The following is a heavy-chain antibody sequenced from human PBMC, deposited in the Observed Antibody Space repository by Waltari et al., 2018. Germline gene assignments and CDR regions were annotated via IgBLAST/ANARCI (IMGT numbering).Heavy chain of an antibody. J-gene: IGHJ3*02. V-gene: IGHV1-3*01. D-gene: IGHD3-22*01. Sequence: QRLEWMGWINAGNCNTKYSQKFQGRVTITRDTSASTAYMELSSLRSEDTAVYYCARGPYCDDSSGSWADIWGQGTMVTVSS. CDR2: INAGNCNT. CDR3: ARGPYCDDSSGSWADI.